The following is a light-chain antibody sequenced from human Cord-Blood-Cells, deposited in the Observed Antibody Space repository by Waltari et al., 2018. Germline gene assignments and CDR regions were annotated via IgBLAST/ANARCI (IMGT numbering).Light chain of an antibody. CDR2: EGS. J-gene: IGLJ2*01. Sequence: QSALTQPASVSGSPGQSITISCTGTSSDVGRYNLVSWYQQHPGKAPKLMIYEGSKRPPGVSNRFSGSKSGNTASLTISGLQAEDEADYYCCSYAGSSTYVVFGGGTKLTVL. CDR3: CSYAGSSTYVV. CDR1: SSDVGRYNL. V-gene: IGLV2-23*01.